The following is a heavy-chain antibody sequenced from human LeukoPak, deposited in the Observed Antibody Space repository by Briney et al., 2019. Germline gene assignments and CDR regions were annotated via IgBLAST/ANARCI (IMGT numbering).Heavy chain of an antibody. V-gene: IGHV4-34*01. CDR1: GESLNSYY. J-gene: IGHJ4*02. CDR3: ARGRGEVYYFDY. Sequence: TSETLSLTCAVYGESLNSYYWSWVRQPPGEGLEWIGEIYESGTTKYNPSLKSRVAISMVPSKQQFSLRLSSVTAADTAVYYCARGRGEVYYFDYWGQGTLVTVSS. CDR2: IYESGTT.